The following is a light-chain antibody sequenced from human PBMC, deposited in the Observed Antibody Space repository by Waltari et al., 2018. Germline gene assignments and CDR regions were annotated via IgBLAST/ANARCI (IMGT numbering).Light chain of an antibody. CDR1: YIGSNR. CDR3: QVWDSSSDHVV. Sequence: SYVLTQPPSVSVAPGKPAMISCAGNYIGSNRVHWLQQKPGQAPVLVVYGDSDRPSGIPERFSGSNSGSTATLTIRSVEVGDEADYYCQVWDSSSDHVVFGGGTKLTVL. CDR2: GDS. J-gene: IGLJ2*01. V-gene: IGLV3-21*03.